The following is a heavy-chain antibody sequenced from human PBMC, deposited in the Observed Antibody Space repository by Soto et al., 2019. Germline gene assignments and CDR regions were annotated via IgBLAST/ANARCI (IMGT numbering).Heavy chain of an antibody. CDR2: ISSSGSTI. CDR3: ARTGIAAAGTWVPVGDYFDC. D-gene: IGHD6-13*01. V-gene: IGHV3-48*03. CDR1: VFTCSSYA. Sequence: SRRLACSASVFTCSSYAMNWVRQAPGTGLEWVSYISSSGSTIYYADSVKGRFTISRDNAKNSLYLQMNSLRAEDTAVYYCARTGIAAAGTWVPVGDYFDCWGQGTLVTVSS. J-gene: IGHJ4*02.